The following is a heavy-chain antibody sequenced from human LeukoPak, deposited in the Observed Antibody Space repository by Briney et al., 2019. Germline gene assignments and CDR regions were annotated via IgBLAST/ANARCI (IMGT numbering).Heavy chain of an antibody. CDR2: ISWDGGST. CDR1: GFTFDDYT. CDR3: AKDGTKKRWLQFDYNWFDP. Sequence: GGSLRLSCAASGFTFDDYTMHWVRQAPGKGLEWVSLISWDGGSTYYADSVKGRFTISRDNSKNSLYLQMNSLRTEDTALYYCAKDGTKKRWLQFDYNWFDPWGQGTLATVSS. V-gene: IGHV3-43*01. J-gene: IGHJ5*02. D-gene: IGHD5-24*01.